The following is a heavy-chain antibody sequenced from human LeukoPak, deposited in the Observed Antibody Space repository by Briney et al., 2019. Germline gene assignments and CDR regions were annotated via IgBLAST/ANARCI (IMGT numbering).Heavy chain of an antibody. Sequence: SKTLSLTCTVSGGSTSSSSYYWGWIRQPQGKGLEWIGSIYYSGSTYYNPSLKSRVTISVDTSKNQFSLKLSSVTAADTAVYYCARLRATPYYYYYMDVWGKGTTVTVSS. CDR2: IYYSGST. CDR1: GGSTSSSSYY. V-gene: IGHV4-39*01. J-gene: IGHJ6*03. D-gene: IGHD2-15*01. CDR3: ARLRATPYYYYYMDV.